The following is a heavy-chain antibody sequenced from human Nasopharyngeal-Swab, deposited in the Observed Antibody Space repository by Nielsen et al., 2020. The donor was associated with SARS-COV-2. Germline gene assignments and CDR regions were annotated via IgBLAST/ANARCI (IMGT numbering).Heavy chain of an antibody. Sequence: WIRQPPGKGLEWIGSIYYSGSTYYNPSLKSRVTISVDTSKNQFSLKLSSVTAADTAVYYCATPWELSAYWGQGTLGTVSS. J-gene: IGHJ4*02. D-gene: IGHD1-26*01. V-gene: IGHV4-39*01. CDR3: ATPWELSAY. CDR2: IYYSGST.